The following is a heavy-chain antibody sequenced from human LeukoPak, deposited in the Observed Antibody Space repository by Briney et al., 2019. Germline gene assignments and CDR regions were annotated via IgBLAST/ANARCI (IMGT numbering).Heavy chain of an antibody. CDR1: GFPFSSYW. D-gene: IGHD5-24*01. CDR3: TRVGYIDEGIDY. J-gene: IGHJ4*02. CDR2: IKQDGSKK. Sequence: PGVSLRLSCVASGFPFSSYWMTGVRQAPGKGLEWVANIKQDGSKKSYVDSVKGRFTISRDNAKNSLYQQMNSLRAEDTAIYYCTRVGYIDEGIDYWGQGTLVTVSS. V-gene: IGHV3-7*04.